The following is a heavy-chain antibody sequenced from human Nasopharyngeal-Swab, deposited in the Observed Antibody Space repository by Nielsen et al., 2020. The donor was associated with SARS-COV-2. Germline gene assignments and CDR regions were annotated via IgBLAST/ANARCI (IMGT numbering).Heavy chain of an antibody. CDR3: ARWSTISRFFDF. D-gene: IGHD1-26*01. V-gene: IGHV4-39*07. CDR2: IYYSGST. Sequence: SETLSLTCTVSGGSISSSSYYWGWIRQPPGKGLEWIGSIYYSGSTYYNPSLKSRVTISADTSKNQFSLKLTTVTAADTAVYYCARWSTISRFFDFWGQGTQVTVSS. CDR1: GGSISSSSYY. J-gene: IGHJ4*02.